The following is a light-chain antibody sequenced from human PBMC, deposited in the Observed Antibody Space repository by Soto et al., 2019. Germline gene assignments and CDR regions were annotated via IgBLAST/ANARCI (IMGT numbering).Light chain of an antibody. CDR3: QQYDNLFT. CDR1: QDISNY. CDR2: DAS. Sequence: DIQMTQSPSSLSASVGDRVPITCQASQDISNYLNWYQQKPGKAPKLLIYDASNLATGVPSRFSGSGSGTDFTFTISSLQPEDIATYYCQQYDNLFTFGPGTKVDIK. V-gene: IGKV1-33*01. J-gene: IGKJ3*01.